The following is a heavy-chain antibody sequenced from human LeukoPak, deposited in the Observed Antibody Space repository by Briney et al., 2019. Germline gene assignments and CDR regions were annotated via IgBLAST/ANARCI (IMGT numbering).Heavy chain of an antibody. D-gene: IGHD5-24*01. Sequence: GASVKVSCKASGYTFTDFYMHWVRQAPGQGLEWMGWINPNTGGTNYAQKFQGRVTMTRDTSISTAYMELSSLRSDDTAVYYCARDLGDGYSSGYFDYWGQGTLVTVSS. CDR2: INPNTGGT. J-gene: IGHJ4*02. V-gene: IGHV1-2*02. CDR1: GYTFTDFY. CDR3: ARDLGDGYSSGYFDY.